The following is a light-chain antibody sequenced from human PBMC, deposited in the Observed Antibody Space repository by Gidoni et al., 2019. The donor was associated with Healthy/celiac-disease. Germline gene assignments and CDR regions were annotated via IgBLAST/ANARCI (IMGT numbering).Light chain of an antibody. CDR3: QQYNNWPLT. Sequence: EIVMTQSPATRSVSPGERATLSCRASQSVSSNVTWYQQKPGQAPRLLIYGASTRATGIPAWFSGSASGTEFTLTISSLQSEDFAVYYCQQYNNWPLTFGGGTKVEIK. CDR2: GAS. V-gene: IGKV3-15*01. J-gene: IGKJ4*01. CDR1: QSVSSN.